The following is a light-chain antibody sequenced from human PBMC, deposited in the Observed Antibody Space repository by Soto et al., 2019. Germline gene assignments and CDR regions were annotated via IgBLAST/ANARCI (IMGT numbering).Light chain of an antibody. V-gene: IGKV3-11*01. Sequence: ETVLTQSPATLSLSPGQRATLSCRASQSVGTSLAWYQQKPGQPPRLLIYDASTRASDIPARFSGSGSGTDFTLTISSLEPEDFAVYYCQQCVAWPLLTFGGGTKVEI. CDR2: DAS. CDR1: QSVGTS. CDR3: QQCVAWPLLT. J-gene: IGKJ4*01.